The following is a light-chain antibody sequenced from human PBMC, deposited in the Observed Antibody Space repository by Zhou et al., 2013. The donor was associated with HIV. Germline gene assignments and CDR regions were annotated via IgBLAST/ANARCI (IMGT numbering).Light chain of an antibody. J-gene: IGKJ4*01. CDR2: AAS. CDR3: QQYYSYPPLT. V-gene: IGKV1-8*01. Sequence: AIRMTQSPSSLSASTGDRVTITCRASQHISSYLAWYQQKPGKAPKLLIYAASTLQSGVPSRFSGSGSGTDFTLTISCLQSEDVATYYCQQYYSYPPLTFGGGTKVEIK. CDR1: QHISSY.